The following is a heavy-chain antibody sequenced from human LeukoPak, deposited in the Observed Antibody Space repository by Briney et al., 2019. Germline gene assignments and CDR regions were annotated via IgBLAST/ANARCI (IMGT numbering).Heavy chain of an antibody. CDR2: ISSSSSTI. V-gene: IGHV3-48*01. D-gene: IGHD3-3*01. CDR1: GFTFSSYA. Sequence: GGSLRLSCAASGFTFSSYAMNWVRQAPGKGLEWVSYISSSSSTIYYADSVKGRFTISRDNAKNSLYLQMNSLRAEDTAVYYCARDRQVDFWSGYYLGYFDYWGQGTLVTVSS. CDR3: ARDRQVDFWSGYYLGYFDY. J-gene: IGHJ4*02.